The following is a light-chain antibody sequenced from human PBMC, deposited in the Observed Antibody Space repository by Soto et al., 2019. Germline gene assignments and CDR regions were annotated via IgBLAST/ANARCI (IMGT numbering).Light chain of an antibody. Sequence: EIELTQSPATLSLSPGERATLSCRASQSVRSYLAWYQQKPGQAPRLLIFDASNRATGIPARFSGSGSGTDFTLTIRRLEPEDFAVYYCQHSSNWPRTLGQGTKVEIK. CDR2: DAS. J-gene: IGKJ1*01. V-gene: IGKV3-11*01. CDR1: QSVRSY. CDR3: QHSSNWPRT.